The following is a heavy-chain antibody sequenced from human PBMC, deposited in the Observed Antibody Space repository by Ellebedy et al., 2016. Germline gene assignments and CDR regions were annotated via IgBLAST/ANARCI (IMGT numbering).Heavy chain of an antibody. V-gene: IGHV3-23*01. Sequence: GESLKISCEASVFKFSDYAMAWVRHRPGRGLEWVSSISGSGDRTFYADSVRGRFTISRGNSKNTVFLQMYGLRADDAAVYYCATNRGSGSSWGQGTRVTVSS. CDR3: ATNRGSGSS. CDR2: ISGSGDRT. J-gene: IGHJ5*02. CDR1: VFKFSDYA. D-gene: IGHD1-26*01.